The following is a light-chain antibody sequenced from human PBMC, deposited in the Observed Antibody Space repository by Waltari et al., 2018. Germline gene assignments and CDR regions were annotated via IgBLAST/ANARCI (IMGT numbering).Light chain of an antibody. J-gene: IGLJ2*01. CDR1: SSDVGGYNS. CDR2: DVS. V-gene: IGLV2-14*03. Sequence: QSALTQPASVSGSPGQSIPISCTGTSSDVGGYNSVSWYQQHPGKAPKLMIYDVSNRPSGVSNRFSGSKSGNTASLTISGLQAEDEADYYCSSYISSSTLELFGGGTSLTVL. CDR3: SSYISSSTLEL.